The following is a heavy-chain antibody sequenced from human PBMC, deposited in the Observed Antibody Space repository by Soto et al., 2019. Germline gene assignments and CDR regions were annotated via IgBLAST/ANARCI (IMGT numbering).Heavy chain of an antibody. J-gene: IGHJ5*02. CDR1: GGSISSYY. CDR3: ARHSGPAGRGYDLLANCFDP. D-gene: IGHD5-12*01. CDR2: IYYSGST. Sequence: PSETLSLTCTVSGGSISSYYWSWIRQPPGKGLEWIGYIYYSGSTNYNPSLKSRVTISVDTSKNQFSLKLSSVTAADTAVYYCARHSGPAGRGYDLLANCFDPWGQGTLVTLCS. V-gene: IGHV4-59*08.